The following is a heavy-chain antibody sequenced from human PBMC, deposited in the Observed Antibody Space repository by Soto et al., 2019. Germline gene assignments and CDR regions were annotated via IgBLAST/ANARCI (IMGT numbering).Heavy chain of an antibody. CDR3: AKDIGGSDLSGMDV. J-gene: IGHJ6*02. Sequence: GGSLRLSCAASGFTFDDYTMHWVRQAPGKGLEWVSLISWDGGSTYYADSVKGRFTISRDNSKNSLYLQMNSLRTEDTALYYCAKDIGGSDLSGMDVWGQGTTVTVSS. CDR1: GFTFDDYT. D-gene: IGHD3-10*01. CDR2: ISWDGGST. V-gene: IGHV3-43*01.